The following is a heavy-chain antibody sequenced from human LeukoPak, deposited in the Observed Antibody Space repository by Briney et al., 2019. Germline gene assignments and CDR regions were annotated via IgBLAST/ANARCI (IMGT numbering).Heavy chain of an antibody. J-gene: IGHJ1*01. CDR2: INPNSGGT. V-gene: IGHV1-2*02. CDR1: GYTFTGYY. CDR3: ATSSGYYVGYIQY. D-gene: IGHD3-22*01. Sequence: GASVKVSCKASGYTFTGYYIHWVRQAPGQGLEWMGWINPNSGGTKYAQKFQGRVTMTRDTSISTAYMELRSDDTAVYYCATSSGYYVGYIQYWGQGTRVTVSS.